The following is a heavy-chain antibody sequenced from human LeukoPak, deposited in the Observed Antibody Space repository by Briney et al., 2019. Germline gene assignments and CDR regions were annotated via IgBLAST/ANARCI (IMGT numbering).Heavy chain of an antibody. V-gene: IGHV3-48*03. D-gene: IGHD1-26*01. J-gene: IGHJ6*03. CDR2: ISGNGNTI. CDR1: GFTFSNYE. CDR3: ARDRLGGSYYMDV. Sequence: QAGGSVTLLCAAWGFTFSNYEMIWLRQARGRGGVGLSYISGNGNTIHYADSEKGRFTIPRDNDKNSLYLQMNSLRAEDTAVYYCARDRLGGSYYMDVWGKGTTVTVSS.